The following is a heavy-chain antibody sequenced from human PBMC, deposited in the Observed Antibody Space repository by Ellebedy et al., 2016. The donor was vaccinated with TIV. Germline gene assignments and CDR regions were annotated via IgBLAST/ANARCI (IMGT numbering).Heavy chain of an antibody. CDR1: GFTFSSYV. V-gene: IGHV3-33*01. J-gene: IGHJ4*02. Sequence: GGSLRLSXAASGFTFSSYVMHWVRQAPGKGLEWVAVIWSDGTTKYYSDSVKGRFTISRDNSKNTLYLQMNSLRAEDTAVYYCAREIIYGGYYFDYWGQGTLVTVSS. CDR3: AREIIYGGYYFDY. D-gene: IGHD4-23*01. CDR2: IWSDGTTK.